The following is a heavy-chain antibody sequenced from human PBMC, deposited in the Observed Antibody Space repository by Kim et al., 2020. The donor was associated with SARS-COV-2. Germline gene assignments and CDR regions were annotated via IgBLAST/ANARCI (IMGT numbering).Heavy chain of an antibody. CDR2: IYYSGST. J-gene: IGHJ4*02. Sequence: SETLSLTCTVSGGSISSSSYYWGWIRQPPGKGLEWIGSIYYSGSTYYNPSLKSRVTISVDTSKNQFSLKLSSVTAADTAVYYCARLQYYDYIWGSYRPSQFDYWGQGTLVTVSS. D-gene: IGHD3-16*02. CDR3: ARLQYYDYIWGSYRPSQFDY. V-gene: IGHV4-39*01. CDR1: GGSISSSSYY.